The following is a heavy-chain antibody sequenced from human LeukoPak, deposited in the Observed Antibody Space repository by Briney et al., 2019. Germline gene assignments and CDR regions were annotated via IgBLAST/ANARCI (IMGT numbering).Heavy chain of an antibody. CDR2: ISGSGDNT. CDR1: GFSFDSHA. Sequence: PPGGSLRLSCAASGFSFDSHAMTRVRRAPGEGLEWVSAISGSGDNTYYAVSVKGRFTISRDNSRNTLFLQMNSLRAEDTAIYYCAKDRIDSGSYYYIDDWGQGTLVTVSS. J-gene: IGHJ4*02. CDR3: AKDRIDSGSYYYIDD. V-gene: IGHV3-23*01. D-gene: IGHD3-10*01.